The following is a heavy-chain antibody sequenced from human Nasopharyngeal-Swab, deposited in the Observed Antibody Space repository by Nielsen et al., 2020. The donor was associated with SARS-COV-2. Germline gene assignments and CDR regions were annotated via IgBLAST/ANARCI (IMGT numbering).Heavy chain of an antibody. CDR1: GYTFTGYY. J-gene: IGHJ6*02. V-gene: IGHV1-2*06. Sequence: ASVQVSCKASGYTFTGYYMHWVRQAPGQGLEWMGRINPNSGGTNYAQKFQGRVTMTRDTSISTAYMELSRLRSDDTAVYYCARDMARYCSSTSCYAPGAYYYYGMDVWGQGTTVTVSS. CDR3: ARDMARYCSSTSCYAPGAYYYYGMDV. D-gene: IGHD2-2*01. CDR2: INPNSGGT.